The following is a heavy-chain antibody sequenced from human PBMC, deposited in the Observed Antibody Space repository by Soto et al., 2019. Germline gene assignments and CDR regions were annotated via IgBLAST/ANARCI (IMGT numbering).Heavy chain of an antibody. CDR3: AKGSDILTGYSCDY. CDR2: ISGSGGST. D-gene: IGHD3-9*01. CDR1: GFTFSSYA. V-gene: IGHV3-23*01. J-gene: IGHJ4*02. Sequence: GGSLRLSCAASGFTFSSYAMSWVRQAPGKGLEWVSAISGSGGSTYYADSVKGRFTISRDNSKNTLYLQMNSLRAEDTAVYYCAKGSDILTGYSCDYWGQGTLVTVSS.